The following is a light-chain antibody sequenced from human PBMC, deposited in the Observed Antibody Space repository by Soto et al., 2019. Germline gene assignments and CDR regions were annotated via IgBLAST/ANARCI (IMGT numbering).Light chain of an antibody. J-gene: IGKJ4*01. CDR3: QQYNNWPRAT. CDR2: RTS. CDR1: QSISGN. V-gene: IGKV3-15*01. Sequence: EIVMTQSPATLSVSPGERVTLSCRARQSISGNLAWYQQKPGQAPRLLMFRTSTRATGVPARFSGSGSGTEFNLTISSLQSEDFAIYYCQQYNNWPRATFGGGTKVDI.